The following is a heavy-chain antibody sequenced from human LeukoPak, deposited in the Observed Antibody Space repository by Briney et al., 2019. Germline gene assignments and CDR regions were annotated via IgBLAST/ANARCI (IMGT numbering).Heavy chain of an antibody. J-gene: IGHJ4*02. Sequence: GGSLRLSCAASGFTFSSYGMHWVRQAPGKGLEWVAFIRYDGSNKYYADSVKGRFTISRDNSKNTLYLQMNSLRAEDTAVYYCAKVTYGSGTYGAFDYWGQGTLVTVSS. CDR3: AKVTYGSGTYGAFDY. CDR2: IRYDGSNK. V-gene: IGHV3-30*02. CDR1: GFTFSSYG. D-gene: IGHD3-10*01.